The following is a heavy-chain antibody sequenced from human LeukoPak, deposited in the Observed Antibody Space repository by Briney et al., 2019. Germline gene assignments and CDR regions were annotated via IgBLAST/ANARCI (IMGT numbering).Heavy chain of an antibody. V-gene: IGHV3-23*01. CDR3: AKEGSLRYFDWPDYYYYGMDV. J-gene: IGHJ6*04. D-gene: IGHD3-9*01. Sequence: GGPLRLSCAASGFTFSSYAMSWVRQAPGKGLEWVSAISGSGGSTYYADSVKGRFTISRDNSKNTLYLQMNSLRAEDTAVYYCAKEGSLRYFDWPDYYYYGMDVWGKGTTVTVSS. CDR1: GFTFSSYA. CDR2: ISGSGGST.